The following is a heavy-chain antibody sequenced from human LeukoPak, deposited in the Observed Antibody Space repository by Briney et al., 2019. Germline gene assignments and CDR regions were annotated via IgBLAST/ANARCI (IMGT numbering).Heavy chain of an antibody. CDR1: GFTFSSYR. D-gene: IGHD4-11*01. J-gene: IGHJ6*02. Sequence: PGGSLRLSCAASGFTFSSYRMNWVRQAPGKGLEWVSSISSSSSYIYYADSVKGRFTISRDNAKNSLYLQMNSLRAEDTAVYYCARGGVTTEHPYYYGMDVWGQGTTVTVSS. V-gene: IGHV3-21*01. CDR3: ARGGVTTEHPYYYGMDV. CDR2: ISSSSSYI.